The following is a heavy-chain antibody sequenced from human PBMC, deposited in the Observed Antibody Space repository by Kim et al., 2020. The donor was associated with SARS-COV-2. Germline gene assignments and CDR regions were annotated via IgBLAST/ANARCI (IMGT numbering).Heavy chain of an antibody. V-gene: IGHV6-1*01. CDR3: ARDRQRAGTGVDY. CDR1: GDSVSSNSAA. Sequence: SQTLSLSCDISGDSVSSNSAAWNWIRQSPSRGLEWLGRTYYRSKCYTDYALFVKGRITINPDTSKNHFSLQLNSVTPEDTAVYYCARDRQRAGTGVDYWGQGTLVTVSS. D-gene: IGHD6-19*01. CDR2: TYYRSKCYT. J-gene: IGHJ4*02.